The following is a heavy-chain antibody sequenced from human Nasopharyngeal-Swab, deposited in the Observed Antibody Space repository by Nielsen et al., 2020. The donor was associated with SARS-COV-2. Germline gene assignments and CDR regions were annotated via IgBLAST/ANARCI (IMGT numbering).Heavy chain of an antibody. CDR2: ISSSGSTI. CDR1: GFTFSDYY. Sequence: SLKISCAASGFTFSDYYMSWIRQAPGKGLEWVSYISSSGSTIYYADSVKGRFTISRDNAKNSLYLQMNSLRAEDTAVYYCARDPHYYGSRGGPWFDPWGQGTLVTVSS. CDR3: ARDPHYYGSRGGPWFDP. D-gene: IGHD3-10*01. V-gene: IGHV3-11*01. J-gene: IGHJ5*02.